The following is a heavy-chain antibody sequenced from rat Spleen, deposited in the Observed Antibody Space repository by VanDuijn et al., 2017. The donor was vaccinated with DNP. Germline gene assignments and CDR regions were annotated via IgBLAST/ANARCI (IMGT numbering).Heavy chain of an antibody. V-gene: IGHV3-3*01. D-gene: IGHD1-7*01. CDR2: INSAGTT. Sequence: EVQLQESGPGLVKPSQSLSLTCSVTGYSITSSYRWNWIRNFPGNKLEWIGYINSAGTTNYNPSLKSRLSITRDTSKNHFLLHLNSVTTEDTATYYCARWTRYFDYWGQGIMVTVSS. J-gene: IGHJ2*01. CDR1: GYSITSSYR. CDR3: ARWTRYFDY.